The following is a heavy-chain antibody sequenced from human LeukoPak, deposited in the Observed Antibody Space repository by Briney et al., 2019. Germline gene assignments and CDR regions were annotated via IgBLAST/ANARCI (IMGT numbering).Heavy chain of an antibody. CDR1: GGSISSGGYS. V-gene: IGHV4-30-2*01. J-gene: IGHJ4*02. Sequence: SETLSLTCAVSGGSISSGGYSWSWIWQPPGKGLEWIGYIYHSGSTYYNPSLKSRVTISVDRSKNQFSLKLSSVTAADTAVYYCARVPSSGGFDYWGQGTLVTVSS. CDR3: ARVPSSGGFDY. CDR2: IYHSGST. D-gene: IGHD6-19*01.